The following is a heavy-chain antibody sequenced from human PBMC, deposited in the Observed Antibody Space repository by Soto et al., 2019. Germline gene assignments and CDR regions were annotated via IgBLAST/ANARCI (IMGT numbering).Heavy chain of an antibody. CDR3: ARSVFP. CDR2: ISHSGST. J-gene: IGHJ5*02. CDR1: GGSISSGGYS. Sequence: PSETLSLTCVVSGGSISSGGYSWSWIRQPPGKGLEWIGYISHSGSTYYKPSLKSRVTISIDTSKNQSSLKLSSVTAADTAVYYCARSVFPWGQGTLVTVSS. V-gene: IGHV4-30-2*01.